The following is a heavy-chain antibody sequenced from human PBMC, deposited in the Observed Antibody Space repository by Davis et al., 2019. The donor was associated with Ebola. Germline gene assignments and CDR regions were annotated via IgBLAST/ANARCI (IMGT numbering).Heavy chain of an antibody. J-gene: IGHJ5*02. CDR3: ARDPSHDYGDYVGGWFDP. Sequence: VRQAPGTGLEWVAVISFDGSNKFYADSVKGRFTISRDKSKNTLYLQMNSLRAEDTAVYYCARDPSHDYGDYVGGWFDPWGQGTLVTVSS. D-gene: IGHD4-17*01. CDR2: ISFDGSNK. V-gene: IGHV3-30-3*01.